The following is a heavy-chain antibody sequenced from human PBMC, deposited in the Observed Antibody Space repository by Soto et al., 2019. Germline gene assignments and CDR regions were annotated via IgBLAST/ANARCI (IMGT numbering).Heavy chain of an antibody. CDR2: INAGNGNT. J-gene: IGHJ3*02. CDR1: GYTFTSYA. Sequence: QVQLVQSGAEEKKPGASVKVSCKASGYTFTSYAMHWVRQAPGQRLEWMGWINAGNGNTKYSQKFQGRVTITRDTSASTAYMELSSLRSEDTAVYYCARDGIEDIVLVPDAKRAFDIWGQGTMVTVSS. CDR3: ARDGIEDIVLVPDAKRAFDI. D-gene: IGHD2-2*01. V-gene: IGHV1-3*05.